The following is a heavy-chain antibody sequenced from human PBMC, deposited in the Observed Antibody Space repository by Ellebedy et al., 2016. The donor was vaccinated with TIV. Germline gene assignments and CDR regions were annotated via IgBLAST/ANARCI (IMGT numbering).Heavy chain of an antibody. D-gene: IGHD5-18*01. CDR2: INPNSGGT. J-gene: IGHJ5*02. CDR3: ARGQNGLTWIQLWFMGPYWFDP. V-gene: IGHV1-2*02. Sequence: ASVKVSCKASGCTFSSSAISWVRQAPGQGLEWMGWINPNSGGTNYAQKFQGRVTMTRDTSISTAYMELSSLRSEDTAVYYCARGQNGLTWIQLWFMGPYWFDPWGQGTLVTVSS. CDR1: GCTFSSSA.